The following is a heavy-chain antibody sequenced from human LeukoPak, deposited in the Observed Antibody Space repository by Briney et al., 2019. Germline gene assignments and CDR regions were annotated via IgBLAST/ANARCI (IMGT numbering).Heavy chain of an antibody. CDR2: INEDETEK. J-gene: IGHJ5*02. CDR3: AKSGGFFDS. Sequence: GGSLRLSCAVSGFTFRNYWMTWVRPAPGKGREWVANINEDETEKFHVDSVVRRLTISRDNGKNSLYLQMNSVRGEDTAVYYCAKSGGFFDSWGQGTLVTVSS. CDR1: GFTFRNYW. V-gene: IGHV3-7*01. D-gene: IGHD1-26*01.